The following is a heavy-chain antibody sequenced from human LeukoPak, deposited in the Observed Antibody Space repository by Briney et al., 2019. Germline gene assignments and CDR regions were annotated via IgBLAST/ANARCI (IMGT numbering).Heavy chain of an antibody. V-gene: IGHV3-7*01. Sequence: GGSLRLSCAASGFTFNTYWMSWVRQAPGKGLEWVANIKQDGSEKHYLDSVKGRFTISRDNAKNSLYLEMNSPRAEDTAVYYCARERREYSGSYRIFDYWGQGTLVTVSS. CDR3: ARERREYSGSYRIFDY. D-gene: IGHD1-26*01. CDR2: IKQDGSEK. J-gene: IGHJ4*02. CDR1: GFTFNTYW.